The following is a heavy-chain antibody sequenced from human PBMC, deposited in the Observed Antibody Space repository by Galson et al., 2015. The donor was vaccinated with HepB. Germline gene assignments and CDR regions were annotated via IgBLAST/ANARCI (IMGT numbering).Heavy chain of an antibody. Sequence: SLRLSCAASGFTFSSYAMSWVRQAPGKGLEWVSAISGSGGSTYYADSVKGRFTISRDNSKNTLYLQMNSLRAEDTAVYYCARGLAVYGGNFFDYWGQGTLVTVSS. CDR2: ISGSGGST. J-gene: IGHJ4*02. D-gene: IGHD4-23*01. CDR1: GFTFSSYA. V-gene: IGHV3-23*01. CDR3: ARGLAVYGGNFFDY.